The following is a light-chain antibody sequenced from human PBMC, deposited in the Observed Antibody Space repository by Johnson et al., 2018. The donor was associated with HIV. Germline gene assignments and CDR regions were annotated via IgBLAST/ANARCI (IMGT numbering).Light chain of an antibody. Sequence: QSVLTQPPSVSAAPGQKVTISCSGGSSNIGTNYVSWYQQLPRATPKLLIYENDKRPSGIPDRFSGSQSGTSATLGITGLQTGDEADYYCGTWESRLRSGFFGTGTKVTVL. V-gene: IGLV1-51*02. CDR1: SSNIGTNY. CDR3: GTWESRLRSGF. J-gene: IGLJ1*01. CDR2: END.